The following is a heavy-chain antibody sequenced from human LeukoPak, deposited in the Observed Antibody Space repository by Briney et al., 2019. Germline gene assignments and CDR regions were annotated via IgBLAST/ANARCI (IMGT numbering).Heavy chain of an antibody. V-gene: IGHV4-39*01. CDR1: GGSISPISSSTYY. CDR2: LFYGENT. D-gene: IGHD6-25*01. CDR3: ARQLPTAAADTRGYFDY. J-gene: IGHJ4*02. Sequence: SETLSLTCTVSGGSISPISSSTYYWGLIRQAPGKGLEWIGSLFYGENTHYNPFLKSRATLSVEASNNQFSLKLTSVTAADAAVYFCARQLPTAAADTRGYFDYWGQGTVVTVSS.